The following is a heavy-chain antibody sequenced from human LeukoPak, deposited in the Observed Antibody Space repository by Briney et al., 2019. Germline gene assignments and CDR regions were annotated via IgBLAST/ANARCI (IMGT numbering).Heavy chain of an antibody. CDR1: GFTFSACA. Sequence: PGGSLRLSCAASGFTFSACAMSWVRQAPGKGLEWVSGISGRGGNEYYADSVKGRFTISRDNSKSTLYLQMNSLRDEDTALYYCVKDEHSSAIFYFDSWGQGTPVTVSS. D-gene: IGHD2-2*01. CDR2: ISGRGGNE. J-gene: IGHJ4*02. CDR3: VKDEHSSAIFYFDS. V-gene: IGHV3-23*01.